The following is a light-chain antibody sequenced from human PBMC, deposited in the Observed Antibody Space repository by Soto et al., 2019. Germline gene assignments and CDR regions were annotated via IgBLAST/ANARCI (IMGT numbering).Light chain of an antibody. CDR3: NSYASSSLVL. CDR2: DVS. Sequence: QSALTQPASVSGSLGQSITISCTGTSSDIGTYNYVSWYQQHPDKAPKLMIFDVSHRPSGVSNRFSGSKSGNTASLTISGLQAEDEADYYCNSYASSSLVLFGNGTKLTVL. J-gene: IGLJ1*01. CDR1: SSDIGTYNY. V-gene: IGLV2-14*03.